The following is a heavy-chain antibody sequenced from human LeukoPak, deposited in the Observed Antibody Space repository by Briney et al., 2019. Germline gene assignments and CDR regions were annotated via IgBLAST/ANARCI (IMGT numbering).Heavy chain of an antibody. D-gene: IGHD3-9*01. J-gene: IGHJ4*02. CDR1: GYTFTGYY. CDR3: ARVAHNYDLLTGYYPYLDYFDF. CDR2: INPNSGGT. Sequence: ASVKVSCKASGYTFTGYYMHWVRQASGQGLEWMGWINPNSGGTNYAQKFQGRVTMTRDTSISTAYMELSRLRSDDTAVFYCARVAHNYDLLTGYYPYLDYFDFWGQGTLVTVSS. V-gene: IGHV1-2*02.